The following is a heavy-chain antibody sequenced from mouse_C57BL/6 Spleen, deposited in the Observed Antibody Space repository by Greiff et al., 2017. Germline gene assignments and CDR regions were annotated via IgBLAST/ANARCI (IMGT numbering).Heavy chain of an antibody. CDR3: ARSDYGYDRYAMDY. CDR1: GYTFTSYW. J-gene: IGHJ4*01. D-gene: IGHD2-2*01. CDR2: IDPSDSET. Sequence: VQLQQPGAELVRPGSSVKLSCKASGYTFTSYWMHWVKQRPIQGLEWIGNIDPSDSETHYNQKFKDKATLTVDKSSSTAYMQLSSLTSEDSAVYYCARSDYGYDRYAMDYWGQGTSVTVSS. V-gene: IGHV1-52*01.